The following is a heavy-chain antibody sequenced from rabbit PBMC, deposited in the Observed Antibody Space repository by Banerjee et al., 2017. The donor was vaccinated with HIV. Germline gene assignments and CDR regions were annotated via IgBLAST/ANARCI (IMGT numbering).Heavy chain of an antibody. J-gene: IGHJ4*01. CDR3: ARDLAGVIGWNFNL. CDR1: GFDFSGNA. V-gene: IGHV1S47*01. D-gene: IGHD4-1*01. CDR2: IVYDGNI. Sequence: QEQLVESGGGLVKPGASLTLTCKASGFDFSGNAMCWVRQAPGKGPEWIGYIVYDGNIYYASWAKGRFTISKTSSTAVTLQMTSLTAADTATYFCARDLAGVIGWNFNLWGQGTLVTVS.